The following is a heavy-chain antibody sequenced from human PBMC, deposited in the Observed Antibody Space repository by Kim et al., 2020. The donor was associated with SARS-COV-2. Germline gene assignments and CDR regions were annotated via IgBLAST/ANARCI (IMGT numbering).Heavy chain of an antibody. CDR1: GFTLTNYA. CDR3: AKRTANIEY. D-gene: IGHD2-21*02. CDR2: ISDTGEST. V-gene: IGHV3-23*01. J-gene: IGHJ4*02. Sequence: GGSLRLSCAASGFTLTNYAMSWVRQAPGKGLEWVSVISDTGESTNYAGSVKGRFTVSRDNSQNTLYLQMNSLRAEDTAIYYCAKRTANIEYWGQGTLVSVSS.